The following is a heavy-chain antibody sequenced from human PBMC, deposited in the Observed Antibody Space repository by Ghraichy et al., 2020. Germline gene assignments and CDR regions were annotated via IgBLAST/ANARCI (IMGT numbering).Heavy chain of an antibody. J-gene: IGHJ4*02. D-gene: IGHD3-3*01. CDR1: GYTFTSYA. Sequence: ASVKVSCKASGYTFTSYAMHWVRQAPGQRLEWMGWINAGNGNTKYSQKFQGRVTITRDTSASTAYMELSSLRSEDTAVYFCARKNDFWSGYYTGDFEYWGQGTLVTVSS. CDR3: ARKNDFWSGYYTGDFEY. CDR2: INAGNGNT. V-gene: IGHV1-3*01.